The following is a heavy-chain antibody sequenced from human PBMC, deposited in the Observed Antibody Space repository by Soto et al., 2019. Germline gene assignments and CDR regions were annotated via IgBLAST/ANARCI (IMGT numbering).Heavy chain of an antibody. D-gene: IGHD2-2*01. J-gene: IGHJ5*02. CDR3: ARCTGGGSSTSLHAVGGFEP. CDR2: IYTRAST. CDR1: GGSLCTYY. V-gene: IGHV4-4*07. Sequence: SDTLSLTRPVSGGSLCTYYWSWIRHPAGKGLAWIGRIYTRASTDHNPSLKSRVTMSRDTSKNQFSLKRGSVTAADPSVYYCARCTGGGSSTSLHAVGGFEPWGPVTLVTVAS.